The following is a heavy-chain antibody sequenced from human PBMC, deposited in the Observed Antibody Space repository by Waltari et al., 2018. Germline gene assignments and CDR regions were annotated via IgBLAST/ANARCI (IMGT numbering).Heavy chain of an antibody. J-gene: IGHJ4*02. CDR2: ISSSSSYI. D-gene: IGHD4-17*01. V-gene: IGHV3-21*01. Sequence: GFTFSSYSMNWVRQAPGKGLEWVSSISSSSSYIYYADSVKGRFTISRDNAKNSLYLQMNSLRAEDTAVYYCARGATVTTNFDYWGQGTLVTVSS. CDR3: ARGATVTTNFDY. CDR1: GFTFSSYS.